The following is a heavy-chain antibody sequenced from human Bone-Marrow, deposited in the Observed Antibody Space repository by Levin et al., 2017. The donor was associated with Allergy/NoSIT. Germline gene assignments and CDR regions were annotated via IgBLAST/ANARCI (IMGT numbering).Heavy chain of an antibody. V-gene: IGHV4-39*07. CDR1: GGSISSGSRY. CDR2: FHYSNRGST. CDR3: ARDPVGQGY. D-gene: IGHD2-15*01. J-gene: IGHJ4*02. Sequence: PSETLSLTCLVSGGSISSGSRYWDWIRQPPGKGLEWIGSFHYSNRGSTYYNPALKSRVTISVDTSKNQFSLQLTSVTAADTAVYYCARDPVGQGYWGQGTLVTVSS.